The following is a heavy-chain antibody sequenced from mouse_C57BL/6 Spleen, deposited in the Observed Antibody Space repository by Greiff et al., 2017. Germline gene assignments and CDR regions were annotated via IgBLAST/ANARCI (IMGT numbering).Heavy chain of an antibody. J-gene: IGHJ2*01. Sequence: EVQLQQSVAELVRPGASVKLSCTASGFNIKNTYMPWVKQRPEQGLEWIGRIDPANGNTKYAPKFQGKATITADTSSNTAYLQLSSLTSEDTAIYYCASSYGSSLDNGGQGTTPTASS. CDR2: IDPANGNT. V-gene: IGHV14-3*01. D-gene: IGHD1-1*01. CDR1: GFNIKNTY. CDR3: ASSYGSSLDN.